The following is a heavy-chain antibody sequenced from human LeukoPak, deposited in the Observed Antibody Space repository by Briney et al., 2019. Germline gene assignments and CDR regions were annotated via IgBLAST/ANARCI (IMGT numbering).Heavy chain of an antibody. CDR3: AKDSSSGWFDY. Sequence: GGSLRLSCAASGFTFSSYGMHWVRQAPGKGLEWVAVIWYDGSNKYYADSVKGRFTISRDNSKNTLCLQMNSLRAEDTAVYYCAKDSSSGWFDYWGQGTLVTVSS. D-gene: IGHD6-13*01. J-gene: IGHJ5*01. V-gene: IGHV3-33*06. CDR2: IWYDGSNK. CDR1: GFTFSSYG.